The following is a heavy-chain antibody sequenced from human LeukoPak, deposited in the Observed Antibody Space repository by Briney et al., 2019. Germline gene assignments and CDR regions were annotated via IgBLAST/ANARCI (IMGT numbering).Heavy chain of an antibody. Sequence: SETLSLACTVSGGSISSYYWSWLRQPPGKGLEWIGYIYYSGSTNYNPSLKSRVTISVDTSKNQFSLKLTSVTAADTAVYYCARAPILLWFGEYMDVWGKGTTVTISS. CDR3: ARAPILLWFGEYMDV. V-gene: IGHV4-59*01. CDR2: IYYSGST. CDR1: GGSISSYY. D-gene: IGHD3-10*01. J-gene: IGHJ6*03.